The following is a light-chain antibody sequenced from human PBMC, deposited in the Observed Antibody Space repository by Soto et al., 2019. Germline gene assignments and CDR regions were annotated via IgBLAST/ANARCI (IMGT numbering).Light chain of an antibody. Sequence: DIQMTQSPSSLSASVGVRVTISCRASQSISTYLNWYQHKPGKAPRLLIYTASSVQTGVPPRFSGSGSGTDFTLTISSLRPEDIATYFCQQSYSAPPWTFGQGTKVEIK. J-gene: IGKJ1*01. CDR3: QQSYSAPPWT. V-gene: IGKV1-39*01. CDR2: TAS. CDR1: QSISTY.